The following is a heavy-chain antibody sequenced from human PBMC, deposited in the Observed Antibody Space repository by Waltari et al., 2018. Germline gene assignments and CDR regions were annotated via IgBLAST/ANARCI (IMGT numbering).Heavy chain of an antibody. J-gene: IGHJ4*02. CDR1: GYTFTDYG. V-gene: IGHV1-18*01. Sequence: QVQLVQSGTEVKKPGASVKVTCTASGYTFTDYGISWVRQAPGQGLEWMGWVRPHNGNTKYLQKFQGRVTMTTDTATRTAYMELRSLRSDDTAVYYCGRYRGVDTVWFWGQGTLVTVSS. D-gene: IGHD5-18*01. CDR2: VRPHNGNT. CDR3: GRYRGVDTVWF.